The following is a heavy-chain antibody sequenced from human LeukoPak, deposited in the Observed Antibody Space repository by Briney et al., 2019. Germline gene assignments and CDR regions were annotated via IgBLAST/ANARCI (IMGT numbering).Heavy chain of an antibody. J-gene: IGHJ4*02. CDR1: GGSISSSSYY. CDR2: IYYSGST. Sequence: SETLSLTCTVSGGSISSSSYYWGWIRQPPGKGLEWIGSIYYSGSTYYNPSLKSRVTISVDTSKNQFSLKLSSVTPEDTAVYYCARGVLREGFVYWGQGTLVTVSS. D-gene: IGHD6-6*01. CDR3: ARGVLREGFVY. V-gene: IGHV4-39*07.